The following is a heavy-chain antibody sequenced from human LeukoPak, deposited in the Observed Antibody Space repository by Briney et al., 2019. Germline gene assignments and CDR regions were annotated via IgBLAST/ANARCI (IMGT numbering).Heavy chain of an antibody. V-gene: IGHV1-18*01. CDR1: GYTFTSYG. J-gene: IGHJ5*02. D-gene: IGHD1-26*01. CDR2: ISAYNGIT. Sequence: PSVKVSCKASGYTFTSYGISWVRQAPGQGLEWMGWISAYNGITIYTQKLQGRVTMTTDTSTSTAYMELRSLRSDDTAVYYCARDIRASGSYQNWFDPWGQGTLVTVSS. CDR3: ARDIRASGSYQNWFDP.